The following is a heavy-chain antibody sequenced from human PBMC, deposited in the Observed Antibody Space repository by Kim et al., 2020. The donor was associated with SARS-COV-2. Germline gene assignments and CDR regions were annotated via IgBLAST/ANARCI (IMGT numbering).Heavy chain of an antibody. D-gene: IGHD2-2*01. J-gene: IGHJ6*02. Sequence: GGSLRLSCAASGFTFSSYGMHWVRQAPGKGLEWVAAIWYDGSNKYYADSVKGRFTISRDNSKNTLYLQMNSLRAEDTAVYYCARDGEVVPAAIYGMDVWGQRTTVTVSS. CDR1: GFTFSSYG. CDR3: ARDGEVVPAAIYGMDV. V-gene: IGHV3-33*01. CDR2: IWYDGSNK.